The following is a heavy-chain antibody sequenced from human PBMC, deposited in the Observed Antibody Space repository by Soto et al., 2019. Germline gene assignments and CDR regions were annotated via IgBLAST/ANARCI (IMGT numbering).Heavy chain of an antibody. CDR1: GDSISNSYY. D-gene: IGHD4-17*01. J-gene: IGHJ4*02. V-gene: IGHV4-39*01. CDR3: VRLRGYGDSNFDY. CDR2: IYYSGGT. Sequence: XGTLSLTCTVSGDSISNSYYWCCIRQPPGKGLEWLATIYYSGGTYYNPSLKSRVTISQDTSKNRFSLKLTFVTAADTAVYYCVRLRGYGDSNFDYWGQGAPVTVSS.